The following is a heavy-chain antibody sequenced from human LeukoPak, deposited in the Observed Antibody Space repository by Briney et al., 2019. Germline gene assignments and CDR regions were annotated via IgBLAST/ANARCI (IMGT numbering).Heavy chain of an antibody. D-gene: IGHD6-13*01. V-gene: IGHV3-7*03. J-gene: IGHJ4*02. Sequence: PGGSLRLSCAASGFIFDDYGMSWVRQAPGKGLECVANIKQDGSEKYYVDSVKGRFTISRDNAKNSLYLQMNSLRAADTAVYYCARSIAAAGRGGHPFDYWGQGTLVTVSS. CDR2: IKQDGSEK. CDR1: GFIFDDYG. CDR3: ARSIAAAGRGGHPFDY.